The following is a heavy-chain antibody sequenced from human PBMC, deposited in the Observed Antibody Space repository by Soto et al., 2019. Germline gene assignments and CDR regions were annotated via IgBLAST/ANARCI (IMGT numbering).Heavy chain of an antibody. Sequence: EVQLLDSGGGLVQPGGSLRLSCAASGFTFNNYAMTWVRQAPGKGLEWVSAISGGGDTTSYADSVKGRFTVSRDGSKNTLYLQMSSVRAEDTALYYCAKGRVGSGSLTPRVDFWGQGTLVTVSS. CDR3: AKGRVGSGSLTPRVDF. J-gene: IGHJ4*02. V-gene: IGHV3-23*01. CDR1: GFTFNNYA. D-gene: IGHD3-10*01. CDR2: ISGGGDTT.